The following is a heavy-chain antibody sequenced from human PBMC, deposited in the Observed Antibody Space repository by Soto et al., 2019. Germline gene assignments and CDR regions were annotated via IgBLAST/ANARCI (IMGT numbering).Heavy chain of an antibody. D-gene: IGHD3-10*01. J-gene: IGHJ4*02. CDR1: EYSFISHY. CDR3: ARDYLSIKLSLSHFDF. V-gene: IGHV1-46*01. CDR2: INPSGGSA. Sequence: QVQLVQSGAELTGPGASVKVSCKASEYSFISHYIHWVRQAPGQGLEWMGFINPSGGSATLAQKFQGRVTMTRDTSTSTVYMELTILRSEDAAVYYCARDYLSIKLSLSHFDFWGQGTLVTVSS.